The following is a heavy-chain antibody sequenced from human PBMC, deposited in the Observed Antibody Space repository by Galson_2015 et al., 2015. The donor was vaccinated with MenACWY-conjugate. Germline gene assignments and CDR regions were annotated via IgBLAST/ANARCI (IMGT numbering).Heavy chain of an antibody. V-gene: IGHV4-61*08. CDR2: IYDSGTT. J-gene: IGHJ4*02. D-gene: IGHD2/OR15-2a*01. Sequence: LSLTCTVSGGSARSRGYYWTWIRQPPGKGLEWIGLIYDSGTTKYNPSLKGRVTISLDTSKNQVSLKLSSVTAADTAVYYCAREFSYWGQGTLVTVSS. CDR3: AREFSY. CDR1: GGSARSRGYY.